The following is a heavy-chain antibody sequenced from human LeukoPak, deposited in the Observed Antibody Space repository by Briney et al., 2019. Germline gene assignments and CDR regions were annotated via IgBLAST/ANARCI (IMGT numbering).Heavy chain of an antibody. D-gene: IGHD3-22*01. J-gene: IGHJ4*02. Sequence: GGSLRLSCAASGFTFRNHLMHWVRQAPGKGLEWVSSISSSSSYIYYADSVKGRFTISRDNAKNSLYLQMNSLRAEDTAVYYCARDSYYDSSGYFDYWGQGTLVTVSS. V-gene: IGHV3-21*01. CDR2: ISSSSSYI. CDR1: GFTFRNHL. CDR3: ARDSYYDSSGYFDY.